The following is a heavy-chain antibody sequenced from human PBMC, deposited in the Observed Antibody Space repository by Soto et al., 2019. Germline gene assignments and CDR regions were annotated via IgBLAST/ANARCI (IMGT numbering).Heavy chain of an antibody. D-gene: IGHD2-15*01. Sequence: GGSLRLSCAASGFTFSSYSMNWVRQAPGKGLEWVSSISSSSSYIYYADSVKGRFTISRDNAKNSLYLQMNSLRAEDTAVYYCARDRGPRISAFDIWGQGTMVTVSS. V-gene: IGHV3-21*01. CDR1: GFTFSSYS. J-gene: IGHJ3*02. CDR3: ARDRGPRISAFDI. CDR2: ISSSSSYI.